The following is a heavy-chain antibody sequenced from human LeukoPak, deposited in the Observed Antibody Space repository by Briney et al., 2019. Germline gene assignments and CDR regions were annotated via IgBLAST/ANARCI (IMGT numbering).Heavy chain of an antibody. D-gene: IGHD3-22*01. CDR3: TTEDYYDSSGYLYNWFDP. Sequence: PGGSLRLSCAASGFTFTNAWMSWVRQAPGKGLEWVCRIKSKTDGGTIHYAAPVNGRFTISRDDSKNTLYLQMNSLKTEDTAVYYCTTEDYYDSSGYLYNWFDPWGQGVLVTVSS. V-gene: IGHV3-15*05. CDR1: GFTFTNAW. CDR2: IKSKTDGGTI. J-gene: IGHJ5*02.